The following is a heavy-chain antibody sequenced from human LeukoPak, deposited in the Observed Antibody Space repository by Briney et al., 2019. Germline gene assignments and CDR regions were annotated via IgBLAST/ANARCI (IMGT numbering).Heavy chain of an antibody. Sequence: SETLSLTCAVSGGSISSSNWWSWVRQPPGKGLEWIGSIYHSGSTYYNPSLKSRVTISVDTSKNQFSLKLSSVTAADTAVYLAEARFDYWGQGTLVTVSS. J-gene: IGHJ4*02. CDR3: EARFDY. V-gene: IGHV4-4*02. CDR2: IYHSGST. CDR1: GGSISSSNW. D-gene: IGHD6-13*01.